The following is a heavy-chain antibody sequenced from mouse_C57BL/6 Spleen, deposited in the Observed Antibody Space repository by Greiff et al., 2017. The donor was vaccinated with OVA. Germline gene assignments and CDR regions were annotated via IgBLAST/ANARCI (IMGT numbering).Heavy chain of an antibody. J-gene: IGHJ2*01. CDR2: IHPNSGST. CDR3: ARGGGYYDYDEGFDY. CDR1: GYTFTSYW. V-gene: IGHV1-64*01. Sequence: VQLQQPGAELVKPGASVKLSCKASGYTFTSYWMHWVKQRPGQGLEWIGMIHPNSGSTNYNEKFKSKATLTVDKSSRTAYMQLSSLTSEDSAVYYCARGGGYYDYDEGFDYWGQGTTLTVSS. D-gene: IGHD2-4*01.